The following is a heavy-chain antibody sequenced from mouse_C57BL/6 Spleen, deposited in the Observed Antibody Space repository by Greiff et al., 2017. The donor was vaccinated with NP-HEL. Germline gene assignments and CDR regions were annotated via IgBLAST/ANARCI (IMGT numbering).Heavy chain of an antibody. J-gene: IGHJ2*01. D-gene: IGHD2-1*01. CDR1: GYTFTDYY. Sequence: EVQLQQSGPELVKPGASVKISCKASGYTFTDYYMNWVKQSHGKSLEWIGDINPNNGGTSYNQKFKGKATLTVDKSSSTAYMGLRSLTSEDSAVYYCARSVYYGNYVYYFDYWGQGTTLTVSA. CDR3: ARSVYYGNYVYYFDY. V-gene: IGHV1-26*01. CDR2: INPNNGGT.